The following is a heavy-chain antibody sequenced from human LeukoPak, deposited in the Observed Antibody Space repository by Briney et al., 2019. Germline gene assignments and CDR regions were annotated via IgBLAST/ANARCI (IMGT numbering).Heavy chain of an antibody. CDR1: GGSISSGDYY. CDR2: IYYSGST. Sequence: SQTLSLTCTVSGGSISSGDYYWSWIRQPPGKGLEWIGYIYYSGSTYYNPSLKSRVTISVDTSKNQFSLKLNSVIAADTAVYYCARGGRVHYYFDYWGQGTLVTVSS. CDR3: ARGGRVHYYFDY. V-gene: IGHV4-30-4*01. J-gene: IGHJ4*02.